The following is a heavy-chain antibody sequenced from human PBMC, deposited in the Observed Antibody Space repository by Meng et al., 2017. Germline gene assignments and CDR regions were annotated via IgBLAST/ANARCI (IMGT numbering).Heavy chain of an antibody. CDR3: ARGRYFDWLSYRYYFDY. V-gene: IGHV4-34*01. CDR2: INHSGRT. J-gene: IGHJ4*02. D-gene: IGHD3-9*01. Sequence: QGQLQQVRAGLLKPLETLSLAGAVYCGSFCCYTWSWIRQPPGKGLEWIGEINHSGRTNYNPSLKSRVTISVDTSKNQFSLKLSSVTAADTAVYYCARGRYFDWLSYRYYFDYWGQGTLVTVSS. CDR1: CGSFCCYT.